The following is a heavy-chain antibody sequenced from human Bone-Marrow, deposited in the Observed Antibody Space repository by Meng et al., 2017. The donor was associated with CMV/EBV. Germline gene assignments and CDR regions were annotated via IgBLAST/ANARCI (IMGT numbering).Heavy chain of an antibody. CDR1: GYTFTGYY. V-gene: IGHV1-2*02. D-gene: IGHD3-3*01. Sequence: ASVKVSCKASGYTFTGYYMHWVRQAPGQGLEWMGWINPNSGGTNYAQKFQGRVTMTRDTSTSTVYMELSSLRSEDTAVYYCARDLVSSYDFWSGYYIWSESGTKVNGMDVWGQGTTVTVSS. CDR2: INPNSGGT. CDR3: ARDLVSSYDFWSGYYIWSESGTKVNGMDV. J-gene: IGHJ6*02.